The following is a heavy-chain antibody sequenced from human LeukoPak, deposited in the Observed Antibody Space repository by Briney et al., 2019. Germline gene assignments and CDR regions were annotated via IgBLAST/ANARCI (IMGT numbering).Heavy chain of an antibody. Sequence: GGSLRLSCAASGFLFRSHYMSWVRQAPGRGLEGVSVFYTGGRTYHADFAKDRFIISRDDSENTVSLQMNTLRAEDSAVYYCARGSGTSAYYFDRWGQGTLVTVSS. D-gene: IGHD1-26*01. V-gene: IGHV3-66*01. CDR1: GFLFRSHY. CDR2: FYTGGRT. J-gene: IGHJ4*02. CDR3: ARGSGTSAYYFDR.